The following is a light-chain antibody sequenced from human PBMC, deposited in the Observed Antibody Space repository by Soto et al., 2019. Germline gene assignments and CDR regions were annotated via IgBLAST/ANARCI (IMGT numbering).Light chain of an antibody. CDR2: TNN. V-gene: IGLV1-44*01. J-gene: IGLJ3*02. CDR1: SSNIGSNT. CDR3: AAWDDSVSGWV. Sequence: QSVLTQPPSASGTPGQRVTISCSGSSSNIGSNTVNWYQQFPGTAPKLLIYTNNQRPSGVPDRFSGSKSGTSASLAVSGLQSEDEADYYCAAWDDSVSGWVFGGGTKLTVL.